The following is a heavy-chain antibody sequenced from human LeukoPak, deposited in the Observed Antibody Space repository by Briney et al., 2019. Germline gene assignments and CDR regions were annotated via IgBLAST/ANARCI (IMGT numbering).Heavy chain of an antibody. V-gene: IGHV1-69*05. CDR1: GGTFSSYA. D-gene: IGHD4-23*01. CDR2: IIPIFGTA. CDR3: ARARTVVTLDYYYYMDV. J-gene: IGHJ6*03. Sequence: ASVKVSCKASGGTFSSYAISWVRQAPGQGLEWMGGIIPIFGTANYAQKFQGRVTITTDESTSTAYMELSSLRSEDTAVYYCARARTVVTLDYYYYMDVWGKGTTVTVSS.